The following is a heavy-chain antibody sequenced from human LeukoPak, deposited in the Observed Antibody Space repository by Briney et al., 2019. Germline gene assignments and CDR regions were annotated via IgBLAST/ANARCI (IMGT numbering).Heavy chain of an antibody. CDR2: IKQDGNEK. D-gene: IGHD3-22*01. V-gene: IGHV3-7*01. CDR1: GFTFSIYW. Sequence: PGGSLRLSCAASGFTFSIYWMSWVRQAPGKGLEWGANIKQDGNEKYYVDSVKGRFTISRDNAKNSLYVQMKSLRAEDTAVYYCARAGGSGYNDAFDIWGQGTMVTVSS. CDR3: ARAGGSGYNDAFDI. J-gene: IGHJ3*02.